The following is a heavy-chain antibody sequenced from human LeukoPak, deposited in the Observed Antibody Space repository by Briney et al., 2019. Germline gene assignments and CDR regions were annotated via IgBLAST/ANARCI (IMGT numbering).Heavy chain of an antibody. V-gene: IGHV4-59*01. CDR1: GGSISSYY. Sequence: SETLSLTCTVSGGSISSYYWSWIRQPPGKGLEWIGYIYYSGSTNYNPSLKSRVTISVDTSKNQFSLKLSSVTAADTAVYYCARDCRHDRYHHEHGMDVWGQGTTVTVSS. CDR3: ARDCRHDRYHHEHGMDV. CDR2: IYYSGST. D-gene: IGHD3-16*02. J-gene: IGHJ6*02.